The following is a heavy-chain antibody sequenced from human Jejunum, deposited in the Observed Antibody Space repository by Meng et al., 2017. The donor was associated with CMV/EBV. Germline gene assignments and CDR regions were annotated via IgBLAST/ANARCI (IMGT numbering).Heavy chain of an antibody. CDR3: AKSLVDTAMDLDE. J-gene: IGHJ4*02. CDR2: IDSSDRT. Sequence: ASGFTVSSFAMKWVSQAPGKGLEWVSTIDSSDRTYYADSVRGRFTISRDNSMNTLHLQMNSLRAEDTAVYYCAKSLVDTAMDLDEWSQETLVTVSS. V-gene: IGHV3-23*01. CDR1: GFTVSSFA. D-gene: IGHD5-18*01.